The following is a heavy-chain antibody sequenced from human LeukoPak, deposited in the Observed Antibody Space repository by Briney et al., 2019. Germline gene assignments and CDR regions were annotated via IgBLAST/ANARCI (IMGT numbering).Heavy chain of an antibody. CDR2: ISSSSSYI. CDR3: ARGLLNYYGSGSPPGP. V-gene: IGHV3-21*01. Sequence: GGSLRLSCAASGFTFSDYSMNWVRQAPGKGLEWVSSISSSSSYIYYADSVKGRFTISRDNAKNSLYLQMNSLRAEDTAVYYCARGLLNYYGSGSPPGPWGQGTLVTVSS. CDR1: GFTFSDYS. D-gene: IGHD3-10*01. J-gene: IGHJ5*02.